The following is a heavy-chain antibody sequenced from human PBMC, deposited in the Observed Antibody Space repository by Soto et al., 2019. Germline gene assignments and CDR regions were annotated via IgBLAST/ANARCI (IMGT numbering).Heavy chain of an antibody. V-gene: IGHV1-2*04. Sequence: QVQLVQSGAEVKKPGALVKVSCKASGYTFTGYYMHWVRQAPGQGLEWMGWINPNSGGTNYAQKFQGWVTMTRDTSISTAYMELSRLRSDDTAVYYCARVDYSNQNYYFDYWGQGTLVTVSS. CDR3: ARVDYSNQNYYFDY. J-gene: IGHJ4*02. CDR1: GYTFTGYY. D-gene: IGHD4-4*01. CDR2: INPNSGGT.